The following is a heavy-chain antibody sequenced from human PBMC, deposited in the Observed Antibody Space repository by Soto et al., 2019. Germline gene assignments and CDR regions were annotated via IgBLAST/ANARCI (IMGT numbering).Heavy chain of an antibody. J-gene: IGHJ5*02. Sequence: SETLSLTCAVYGGSFSGYYWSWIRQPPGKGLEWIGEINHSGSTNYNPSLKSRVTISVDTSKNQFSLKLSSVTAADTAVYYCARETKIPRGSYRYTKWFDPWGQGTLVTVSS. CDR3: ARETKIPRGSYRYTKWFDP. D-gene: IGHD3-16*02. CDR1: GGSFSGYY. V-gene: IGHV4-34*01. CDR2: INHSGST.